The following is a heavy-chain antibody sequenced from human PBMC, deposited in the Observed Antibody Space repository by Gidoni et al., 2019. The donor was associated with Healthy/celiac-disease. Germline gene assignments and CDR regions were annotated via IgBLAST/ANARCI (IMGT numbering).Heavy chain of an antibody. CDR3: AMGGDGYYYYGMDV. CDR2: ISSIISYI. J-gene: IGHJ6*02. Sequence: EVQLVESGGGLVKPGGSLRLSCAASGFPFSSYSMNWVRQAPGKGLEWVSSISSIISYIYYADSVKGRFTISRDNAKNSLYLQMNSLRAEDTAVYYCAMGGDGYYYYGMDVWGQGTTVTVSS. CDR1: GFPFSSYS. D-gene: IGHD2-21*02. V-gene: IGHV3-21*01.